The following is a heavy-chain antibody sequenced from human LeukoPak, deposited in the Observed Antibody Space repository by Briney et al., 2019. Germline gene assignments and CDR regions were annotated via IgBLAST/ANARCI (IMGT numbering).Heavy chain of an antibody. D-gene: IGHD2-2*01. V-gene: IGHV4-34*01. CDR2: INHSGRT. CDR3: ARDPCTSINCPLRY. Sequence: SETLSLTCAVTGGSLSGYYWAWIRQSPGKGLEWIGEINHSGRTNYNSSLENRVTISVDTSNNKFSLKLTSVTAADTAVYYCARDPCTSINCPLRYWAQGTLVTVSS. CDR1: GGSLSGYY. J-gene: IGHJ4*02.